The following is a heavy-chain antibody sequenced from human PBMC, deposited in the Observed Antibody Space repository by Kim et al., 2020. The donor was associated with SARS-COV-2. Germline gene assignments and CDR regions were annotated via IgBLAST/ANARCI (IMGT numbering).Heavy chain of an antibody. CDR1: GGSISSSNW. CDR3: ARFLGTPQQLHYYYGMDV. Sequence: SETLSLTCAVSGGSISSSNWWSWVRQPPGKGLEWIGEIYHSGSTNYNPSLKSRVTISVDKSKNQFSLKLSSVTAADTAVYYCARFLGTPQQLHYYYGMDVWGQGTTVTVSS. CDR2: IYHSGST. V-gene: IGHV4-4*02. J-gene: IGHJ6*02. D-gene: IGHD6-13*01.